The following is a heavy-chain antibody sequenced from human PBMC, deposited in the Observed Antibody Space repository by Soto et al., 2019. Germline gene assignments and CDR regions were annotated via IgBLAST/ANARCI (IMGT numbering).Heavy chain of an antibody. CDR1: GYTFTSYD. CDR2: MNPNSGNT. J-gene: IGHJ6*03. D-gene: IGHD3-10*01. Sequence: ASVKVSCKASGYTFTSYDINWVRQATGQGLEWMGWMNPNSGNTGYAQKFQGRVTMTRNTSISTAYMELSSLRSEDTAVYYCARGYYSTNYYYYMDVWGKGTTVTVSS. V-gene: IGHV1-8*01. CDR3: ARGYYSTNYYYYMDV.